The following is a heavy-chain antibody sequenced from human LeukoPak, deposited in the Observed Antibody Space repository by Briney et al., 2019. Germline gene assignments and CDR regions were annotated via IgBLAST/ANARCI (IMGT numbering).Heavy chain of an antibody. CDR3: ARPRGPADAFDI. V-gene: IGHV3-21*01. J-gene: IGHJ3*02. CDR1: GFTFSSYS. Sequence: GRSLRLSCAASGFTFSSYSMNWVRQAPGKGLEWVSSISSSSSYIYYADSVKGRFTISRDNAKNSLYLQMNSLRAEDTAVYYCARPRGPADAFDIWGQGTMVTVSS. CDR2: ISSSSSYI. D-gene: IGHD3-16*01.